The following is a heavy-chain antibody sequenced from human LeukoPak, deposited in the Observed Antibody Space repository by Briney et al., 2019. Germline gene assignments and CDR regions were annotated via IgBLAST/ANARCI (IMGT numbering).Heavy chain of an antibody. D-gene: IGHD6-19*01. CDR2: IYQSGST. Sequence: SQTLSLTCAVSGGSISSGGYSWSWIRQPPGKGLEWIGYIYQSGSTYYNPSLKSRVTISVDTSKNQFSLKLSPVTAADTAVYYCARQVWDGSGWYLGFDYWGQGTLVTVSS. CDR1: GGSISSGGYS. CDR3: ARQVWDGSGWYLGFDY. J-gene: IGHJ4*02. V-gene: IGHV4-30-2*01.